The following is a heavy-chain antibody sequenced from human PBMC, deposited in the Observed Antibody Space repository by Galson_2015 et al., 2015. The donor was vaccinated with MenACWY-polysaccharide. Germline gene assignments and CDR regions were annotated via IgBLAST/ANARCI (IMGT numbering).Heavy chain of an antibody. Sequence: SVKVSCKASGYTFTSYDINWVRQATGQGLEWMGWMNPNSGNTGYAQRFQGRVTMTRNTSISTAYMELSSLRSEDTAVYYCARPVRDARNLYYYMDVWGKGTTVAVSS. D-gene: IGHD1-14*01. CDR1: GYTFTSYD. CDR3: ARPVRDARNLYYYMDV. CDR2: MNPNSGNT. V-gene: IGHV1-8*01. J-gene: IGHJ6*03.